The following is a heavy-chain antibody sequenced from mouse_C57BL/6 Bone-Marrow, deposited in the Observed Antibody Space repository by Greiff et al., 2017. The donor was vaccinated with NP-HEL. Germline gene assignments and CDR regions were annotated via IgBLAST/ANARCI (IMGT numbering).Heavy chain of an antibody. V-gene: IGHV1-47*01. D-gene: IGHD1-1*01. CDR2: FHPYNDDT. J-gene: IGHJ1*03. CDR3: ARPGDGSHWYIDV. CDR1: GYTFTTSP. Sequence: QVQLKQSGAELVKPGASVKMSCKASGYTFTTSPIEWMKQNHGKSLEWIGNFHPYNDDTKYNEKFKGKATLTVEKSSSTVYLELSRLTSDDSAVYFCARPGDGSHWYIDVWGTGTTVTVSS.